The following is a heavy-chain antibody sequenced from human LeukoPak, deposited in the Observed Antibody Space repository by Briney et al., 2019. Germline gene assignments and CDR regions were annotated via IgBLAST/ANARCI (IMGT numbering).Heavy chain of an antibody. V-gene: IGHV1-69*04. CDR3: ARALAPNSRSYYYYYYGMDV. J-gene: IGHJ6*02. D-gene: IGHD1-26*01. Sequence: SVTVSFTSSVGTFIIYAISWVRQAPGQGLEWMGRIIPIPGIANYGQKFQGRVTITADKSTSTAYMELSSLRSEDTAVYYCARALAPNSRSYYYYYYGMDVWGQGTTVTVSS. CDR2: IIPIPGIA. CDR1: VGTFIIYA.